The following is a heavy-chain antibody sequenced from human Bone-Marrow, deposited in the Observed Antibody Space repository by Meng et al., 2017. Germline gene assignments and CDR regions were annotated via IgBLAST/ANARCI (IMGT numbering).Heavy chain of an antibody. J-gene: IGHJ4*02. Sequence: QLLLVQPGATLKKPEASGKASCKAVVYTFTSYGIIWVRQAPGQGLEWMGWISAYNGNTNYAQKLQGRVTMTTDTSTSTAYMELRSLRSDDTAVYYCARDLGGDDWGQGTLVTVSS. V-gene: IGHV1-18*01. CDR3: ARDLGGDD. CDR2: ISAYNGNT. CDR1: VYTFTSYG. D-gene: IGHD3-10*01.